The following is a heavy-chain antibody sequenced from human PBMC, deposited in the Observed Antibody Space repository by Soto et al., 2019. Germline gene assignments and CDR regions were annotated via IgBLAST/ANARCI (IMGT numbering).Heavy chain of an antibody. V-gene: IGHV4-39*01. CDR1: GGSISSSSYY. J-gene: IGHJ4*02. Sequence: SETLSLTCTVSGGSISSSSYYWGWIRQPPGKGLEWIGSIYYSGSTYYNPSLKSRVTISVDTSKNQFSLKLSSVTAADTAVYYCASVGSGWYGDYWGQGTLVTVSS. CDR2: IYYSGST. D-gene: IGHD6-19*01. CDR3: ASVGSGWYGDY.